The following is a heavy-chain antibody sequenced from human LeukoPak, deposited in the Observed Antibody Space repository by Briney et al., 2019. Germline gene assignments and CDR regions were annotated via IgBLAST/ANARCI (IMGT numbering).Heavy chain of an antibody. CDR1: GFTLSTFD. J-gene: IGHJ5*02. CDR3: ARADCSGSTCYLRHSWFDP. D-gene: IGHD2-2*01. V-gene: IGHV3-21*06. CDR2: ISTSSRYI. Sequence: GGSLRLSCAASGFTLSTFDMNWIRQAPGKGLEWVSSISTSSRYIYYRDSVKGRFTISRDDAKNSLYLQMNSRTVEDTAVYYCARADCSGSTCYLRHSWFDPWGQGTLVTVSS.